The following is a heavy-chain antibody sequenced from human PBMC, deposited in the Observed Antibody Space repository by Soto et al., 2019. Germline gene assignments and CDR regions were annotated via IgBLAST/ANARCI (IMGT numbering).Heavy chain of an antibody. Sequence: PGGSLRLSCAASGFTFSTYTMNWVRQAPGKGLEWVSSISSASSYIYYADTVKGRFTISRDNAKNSLYLQMNSLRADDMAVYYCARGYCSSTSCWDYWGQGTLVTVPS. J-gene: IGHJ4*02. CDR1: GFTFSTYT. D-gene: IGHD2-2*01. CDR2: ISSASSYI. V-gene: IGHV3-21*01. CDR3: ARGYCSSTSCWDY.